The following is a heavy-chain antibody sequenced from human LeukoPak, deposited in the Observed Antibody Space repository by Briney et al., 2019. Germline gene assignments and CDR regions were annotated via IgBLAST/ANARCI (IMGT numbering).Heavy chain of an antibody. D-gene: IGHD2-2*01. CDR3: ARDRCSSTSCYVRGYYYYGMDV. CDR2: ISSSGSTI. CDR1: GFTFSSYE. Sequence: PGGSLRLSCAASGFTFSSYEMNWVRQAPGKGLEWVSYISSSGSTIYYADSVKGRFTISRDNAENSLYLQMNSLRAEDTAVYYCARDRCSSTSCYVRGYYYYGMDVWGKGTTVTVSS. J-gene: IGHJ6*04. V-gene: IGHV3-48*03.